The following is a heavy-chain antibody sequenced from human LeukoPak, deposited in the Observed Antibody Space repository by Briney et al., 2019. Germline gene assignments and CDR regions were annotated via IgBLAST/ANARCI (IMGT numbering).Heavy chain of an antibody. CDR1: GFTFSSYA. J-gene: IGHJ4*02. V-gene: IGHV3-23*01. D-gene: IGHD3-9*01. Sequence: GGSLRLSCAASGFTFSSYAMNWVRQAPGKGLEWVAGISSGDRTFHAESVKGRFTISRDKSKDTLYLQMNSLRAEDTAVYYCAKDATASPYFHWFDNWGEGAQVIVSS. CDR3: AKDATASPYFHWFDN. CDR2: ISSGDRT.